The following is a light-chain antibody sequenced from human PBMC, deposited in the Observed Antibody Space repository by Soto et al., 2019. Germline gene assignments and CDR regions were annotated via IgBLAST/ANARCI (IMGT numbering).Light chain of an antibody. CDR3: QKYNSAPLT. V-gene: IGKV1-27*01. J-gene: IGKJ4*01. CDR1: QGIGVY. Sequence: DIQMTQSPSSLSASLGDGVTITCRASQGIGVYLAWFQQKPGKVPKLLIYAASALQSGVPSRFSGSGSGTDFTLTISSLQSEDIATYYCQKYNSAPLTFGGGTKVEIK. CDR2: AAS.